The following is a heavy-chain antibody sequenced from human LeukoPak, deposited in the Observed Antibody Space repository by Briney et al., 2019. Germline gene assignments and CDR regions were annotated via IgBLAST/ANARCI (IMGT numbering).Heavy chain of an antibody. D-gene: IGHD3-9*01. J-gene: IGHJ4*02. Sequence: SETLSLTCTVSGGSISSYYWSWIRQPPGKGLEWIGYIYYSGSTYYNPSLKSRVTISVDTSKNQFSLKLSSVTAADTAVYYCARGASRGFDWLLYGSDYPIDYWGQGTLVTVSS. CDR3: ARGASRGFDWLLYGSDYPIDY. CDR1: GGSISSYY. CDR2: IYYSGST. V-gene: IGHV4-30-4*01.